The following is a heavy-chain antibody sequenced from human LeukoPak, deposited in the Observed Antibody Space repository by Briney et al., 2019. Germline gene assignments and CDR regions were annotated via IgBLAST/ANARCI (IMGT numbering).Heavy chain of an antibody. CDR1: GGSISSYY. Sequence: PSETLSLTCTVSGGSISSYYWGWIRQPPGKGLEWIGYIYYSGSTNYNPSLKSRVTISVDTSKNQFSLKLSSVTAADTAVYYCARLNYGDYAQSLYWYFDLWGRGTLVTVSS. J-gene: IGHJ2*01. CDR2: IYYSGST. V-gene: IGHV4-59*08. D-gene: IGHD4-17*01. CDR3: ARLNYGDYAQSLYWYFDL.